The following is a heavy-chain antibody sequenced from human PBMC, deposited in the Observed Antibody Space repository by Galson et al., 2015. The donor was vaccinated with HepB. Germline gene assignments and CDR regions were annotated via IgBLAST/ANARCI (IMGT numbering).Heavy chain of an antibody. CDR2: ISGSGGST. CDR1: GFTFSSYA. J-gene: IGHJ5*02. Sequence: SLRLSCAASGFTFSSYAMSWVRQAPGKGLEWVSAISGSGGSTYYADSVKGRFTISRDNSKNTLYLQMNSLRAEDTAVYYCAKEGRDITMIGGGWFDPWGQGTLVTVSS. CDR3: AKEGRDITMIGGGWFDP. V-gene: IGHV3-23*01. D-gene: IGHD3-22*01.